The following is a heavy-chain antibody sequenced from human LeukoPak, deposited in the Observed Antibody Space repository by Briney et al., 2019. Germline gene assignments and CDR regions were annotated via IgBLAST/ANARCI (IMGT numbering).Heavy chain of an antibody. CDR3: AISGPQSID. Sequence: GGSLRLSCAASGLSFSNYAMHWVRQAPGKGLEYVSSISTNGGATYYADSVKGRFTISRDNSKNTVYLQMGSLRAEDMAFYYCAISGPQSIDWGQGTLVTVSS. CDR2: ISTNGGAT. J-gene: IGHJ4*02. CDR1: GLSFSNYA. D-gene: IGHD1-26*01. V-gene: IGHV3-64*02.